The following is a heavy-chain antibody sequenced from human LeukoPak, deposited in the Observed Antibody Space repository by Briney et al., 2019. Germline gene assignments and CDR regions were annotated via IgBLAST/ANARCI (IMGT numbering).Heavy chain of an antibody. CDR1: GGSISSGCYS. D-gene: IGHD5-12*01. J-gene: IGHJ4*02. CDR3: ARAPTSGVATSFDY. V-gene: IGHV4-30-2*01. Sequence: SETLSLTCAVSGGSISSGCYSWSWIRQPPGQGLEWIGYIYHSGSTYYNPSLKSRVTISVDRSKNQFSLKLTSVTAADTAVYYCARAPTSGVATSFDYWGQGTLVTVSS. CDR2: IYHSGST.